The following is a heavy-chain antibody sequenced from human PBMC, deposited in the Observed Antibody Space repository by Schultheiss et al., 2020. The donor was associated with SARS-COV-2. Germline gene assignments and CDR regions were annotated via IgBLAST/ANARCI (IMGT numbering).Heavy chain of an antibody. V-gene: IGHV4-34*01. CDR3: ARRRCSSTSCYMGDWFDP. Sequence: SETLSLTCAVYGGSFSGYYWSWIRQPPGKGLEWIGEINHSGSTNYNPSLKSRVTISVDTSKNQFSLKLSSVTAADTAVYYCARRRCSSTSCYMGDWFDPWGQGTLVTVSS. J-gene: IGHJ5*02. CDR2: INHSGST. CDR1: GGSFSGYY. D-gene: IGHD2-2*02.